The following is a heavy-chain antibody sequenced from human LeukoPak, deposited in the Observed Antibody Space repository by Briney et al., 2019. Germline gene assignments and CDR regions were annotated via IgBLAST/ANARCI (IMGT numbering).Heavy chain of an antibody. D-gene: IGHD3-10*01. CDR1: GFTFSSYS. CDR2: ISSSSSYI. V-gene: IGHV3-21*01. CDR3: ARDLPSGGLVRPPFDS. J-gene: IGHJ4*02. Sequence: GGSLRLSCAASGFTFSSYSMNWVRQAPGKGLEWVSSISSSSSYIYYADSVKGRFTISRDNAKNSLYLQMNSLRAEDTAVYYCARDLPSGGLVRPPFDSWAQGPLVPVPS.